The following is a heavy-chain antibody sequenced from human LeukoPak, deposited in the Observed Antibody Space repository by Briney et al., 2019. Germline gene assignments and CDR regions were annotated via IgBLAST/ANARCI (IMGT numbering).Heavy chain of an antibody. J-gene: IGHJ3*02. V-gene: IGHV4-34*01. Sequence: SETLSLTCAVYGGSFSGYYWSWIRQPPGKGLEWIGEINHRGSTNYNPSLKSRVTISVDTSKNQFSLKLSSVTAADTAVYYCARGRGYNAFDIWGQGTMVTVSS. CDR3: ARGRGYNAFDI. CDR2: INHRGST. CDR1: GGSFSGYY. D-gene: IGHD5-18*01.